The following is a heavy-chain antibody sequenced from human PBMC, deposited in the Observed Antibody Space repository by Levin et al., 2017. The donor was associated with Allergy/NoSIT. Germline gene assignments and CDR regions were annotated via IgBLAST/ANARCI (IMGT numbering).Heavy chain of an antibody. V-gene: IGHV4-30-2*01. J-gene: IGHJ4*02. D-gene: IGHD5-12*01. Sequence: SETLSLTCAVSGGSISSGGYSWSWIRQPPGKGLEWIGYIYHSGSTYYNPSLKSRVTISVDRSKNQFSLKLSSVTAADTAVYYCASLFVILLIVLLPAAAYSGYDSDYWGQGTLVTVSS. CDR2: IYHSGST. CDR3: ASLFVILLIVLLPAAAYSGYDSDY. CDR1: GGSISSGGYS.